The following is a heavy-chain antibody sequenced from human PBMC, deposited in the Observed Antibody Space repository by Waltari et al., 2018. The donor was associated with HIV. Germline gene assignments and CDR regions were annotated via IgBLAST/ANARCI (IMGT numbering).Heavy chain of an antibody. V-gene: IGHV3-33*01. CDR3: ARERRYSSGWSFDY. CDR2: RWDDGSNK. D-gene: IGHD6-19*01. CDR1: GFIFSNYG. Sequence: QVQLVESGGGVVQPGRSLRLSCAASGFIFSNYGMHWVRQAPGKGLGGVGVRWDDGSNKYYEDSVKGRFTISRDNSKNTLYVQMNSLRAEDTAVYYCARERRYSSGWSFDYWGQGTLVTVSS. J-gene: IGHJ4*02.